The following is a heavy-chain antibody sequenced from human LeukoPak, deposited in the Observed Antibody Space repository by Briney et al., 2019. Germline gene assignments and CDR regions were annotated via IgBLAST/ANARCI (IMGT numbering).Heavy chain of an antibody. CDR2: IYTNGST. Sequence: PSETLSLTCTVSGGSINTYYWNWIRQPAGKGLEWIGRIYTNGSTNYNPSLKSRVSISIDKSKNQFSLRLSSVTAADTTVYYCARGNSSSSCDYWGQETLVTVSS. CDR1: GGSINTYY. J-gene: IGHJ4*02. CDR3: ARGNSSSSCDY. D-gene: IGHD6-6*01. V-gene: IGHV4-4*07.